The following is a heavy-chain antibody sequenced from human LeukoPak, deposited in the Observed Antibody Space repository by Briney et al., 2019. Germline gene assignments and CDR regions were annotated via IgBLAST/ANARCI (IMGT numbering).Heavy chain of an antibody. Sequence: GGSLRHSCAGSGFTFNNYGMHGVRQAPGKGLEWVAFIRYDGSNKYYADSVKGRFTISRDNSKNTLYLQMNSLRAEDTAVYYCAKGGAYCSSTSCYTDYWGQGTLVTVSS. CDR2: IRYDGSNK. CDR3: AKGGAYCSSTSCYTDY. CDR1: GFTFNNYG. D-gene: IGHD2-2*02. J-gene: IGHJ4*02. V-gene: IGHV3-30*02.